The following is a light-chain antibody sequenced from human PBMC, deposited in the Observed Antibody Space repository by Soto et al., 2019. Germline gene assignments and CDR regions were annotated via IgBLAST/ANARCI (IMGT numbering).Light chain of an antibody. CDR3: QQSYSTPA. CDR1: QSISSY. J-gene: IGKJ1*01. Sequence: DIQMTQSPSSLSASVGDRVTITCRASQSISSYLNWNQQKPGKAPKLLIYAASSLQSGVPSRFSGRGSGTDFTLTISSLQPEDFATYYCQQSYSTPAFGQGTKVEIK. V-gene: IGKV1-39*01. CDR2: AAS.